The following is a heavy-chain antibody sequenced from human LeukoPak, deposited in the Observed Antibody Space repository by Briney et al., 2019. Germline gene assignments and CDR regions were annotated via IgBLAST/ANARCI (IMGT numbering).Heavy chain of an antibody. D-gene: IGHD6-19*01. V-gene: IGHV3-23*01. CDR3: AKAWGSNGWFDY. Sequence: PGASLRLSCAASGFTFSSYAMSCVRQAPGKGLEWFSSISGSGGSTYYADSVKGRFTISRDNSKSTLYLQMNSLRAEDTAVYYCAKAWGSNGWFDYWGQGTLVTVSS. CDR1: GFTFSSYA. J-gene: IGHJ4*02. CDR2: ISGSGGST.